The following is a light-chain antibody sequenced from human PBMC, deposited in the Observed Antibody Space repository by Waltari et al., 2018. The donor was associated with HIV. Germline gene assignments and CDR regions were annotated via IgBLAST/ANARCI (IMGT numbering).Light chain of an antibody. Sequence: EIVMTQSPATLSVSPGESATLSCRASQSVSSNLAWYQQKPGQAPRLLIYGASTRATGIPVRFTGSGSGTEFTLTISSLQSEDFAVYYCQHYNNWPITFGQGTRLEIK. CDR2: GAS. J-gene: IGKJ5*01. CDR3: QHYNNWPIT. CDR1: QSVSSN. V-gene: IGKV3-15*01.